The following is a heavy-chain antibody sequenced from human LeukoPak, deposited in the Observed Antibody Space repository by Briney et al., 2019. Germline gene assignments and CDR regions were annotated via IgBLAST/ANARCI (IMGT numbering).Heavy chain of an antibody. CDR3: AKVGGYGDYALDY. D-gene: IGHD4-17*01. CDR1: GFTFSSYA. Sequence: QPGGSLRLSCVASGFTFSSYAMSWVRQAPGKGLEWVSAISGSGGSRYYADSVKGRFTISRDNSKNTLYLQMNSLRAEDTAVYYCAKVGGYGDYALDYWGQGTLVTVSS. CDR2: ISGSGGSR. V-gene: IGHV3-23*01. J-gene: IGHJ4*02.